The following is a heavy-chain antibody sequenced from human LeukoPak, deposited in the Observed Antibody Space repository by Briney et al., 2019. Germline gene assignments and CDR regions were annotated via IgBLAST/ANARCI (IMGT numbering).Heavy chain of an antibody. J-gene: IGHJ3*02. Sequence: SETLSLTCTVSGGSISSYYWSWIRQPAGKGLEWIGRIYTSGSTNYNPSLKSRVTMSVDTSKNQFSLKLSSVTAADTAVYYCASLTGSGSYYTSYDAFDIWGQGTMVTVSS. CDR2: IYTSGST. V-gene: IGHV4-4*07. CDR3: ASLTGSGSYYTSYDAFDI. CDR1: GGSISSYY. D-gene: IGHD3-10*01.